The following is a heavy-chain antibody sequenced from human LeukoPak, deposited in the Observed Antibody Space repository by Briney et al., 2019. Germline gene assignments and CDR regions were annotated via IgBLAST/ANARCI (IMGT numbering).Heavy chain of an antibody. CDR3: ARGRGYSSSPDYYYYMDV. V-gene: IGHV4-59*01. J-gene: IGHJ6*03. Sequence: SETLSLTCTVSGGSISSYYWSWIRQPPGKGLEWIGYIYYSGSTNYNPSLKSRVTISVDTSKNQFSLKLSSVTAADTAVYYCARGRGYSSSPDYYYYMDVWGKGTTVTVSS. CDR1: GGSISSYY. D-gene: IGHD6-13*01. CDR2: IYYSGST.